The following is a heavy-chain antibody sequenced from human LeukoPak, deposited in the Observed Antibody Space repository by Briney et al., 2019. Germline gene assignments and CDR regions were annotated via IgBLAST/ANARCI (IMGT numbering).Heavy chain of an antibody. CDR1: GGSISSYY. Sequence: SETLSLTCTVSGGSISSYYWSWIRQPPGKGLEWIGYIYYSGSTNYNPSLKSRVTISVDTSKNQFSLKLSSVTAADTAVYYCARQPSGYYDKSGYYPYYFDYWGQGALVTVSS. CDR3: ARQPSGYYDKSGYYPYYFDY. D-gene: IGHD3-22*01. CDR2: IYYSGST. V-gene: IGHV4-59*08. J-gene: IGHJ4*02.